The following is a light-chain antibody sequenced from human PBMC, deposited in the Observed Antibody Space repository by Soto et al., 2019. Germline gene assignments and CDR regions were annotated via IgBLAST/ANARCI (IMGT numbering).Light chain of an antibody. V-gene: IGKV3-11*01. CDR2: DAS. Sequence: ESVLTQSPATLSLSPGERVTLSCRASQSVGSFLAWYQQRRGQAPRLLIYDASNRAAGIPARFSGGGFGTDFTLTISSLEPEDFAVYYCQSRSDWPPTWKFGQGTKADI. CDR3: QSRSDWPPTWK. CDR1: QSVGSF. J-gene: IGKJ1*01.